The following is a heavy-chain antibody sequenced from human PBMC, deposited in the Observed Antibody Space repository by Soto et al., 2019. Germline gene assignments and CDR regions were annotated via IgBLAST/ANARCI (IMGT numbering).Heavy chain of an antibody. CDR2: IYYSGST. CDR3: ARVNYYYYYYMDV. J-gene: IGHJ6*03. CDR1: GGSISSYY. Sequence: QVPLQESGPGLVKPSETLSLTCTVSGGSISSYYWSWIRQPPGKGLEWIGYIYYSGSTNYNPSLKSRVTISVDTSKNQFSLKLSSVTAADTAVYYCARVNYYYYYYMDVWGKGTTVTVSS. V-gene: IGHV4-59*01.